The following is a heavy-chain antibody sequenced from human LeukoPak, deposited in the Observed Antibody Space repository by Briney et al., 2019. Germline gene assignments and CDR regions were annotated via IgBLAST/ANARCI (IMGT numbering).Heavy chain of an antibody. CDR2: ITTDGITT. J-gene: IGHJ6*02. Sequence: PGESLRLSCAASGFTFSNYRMHWVRQAPGKGLVWVSRITTDGITTTYADSVKGRFTISRDNAKNSLYLQMNSLRAEDTAVYYCARDVLHGMDVWGQGTTVTVSS. V-gene: IGHV3-74*01. CDR1: GFTFSNYR. CDR3: ARDVLHGMDV.